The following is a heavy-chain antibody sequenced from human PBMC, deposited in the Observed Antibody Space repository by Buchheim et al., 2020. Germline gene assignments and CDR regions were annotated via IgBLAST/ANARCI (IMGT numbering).Heavy chain of an antibody. CDR3: AKSWGTSYNNHYYYYGMDV. Sequence: EVQLLESGGGLVQPGGSLRLPCAASGFTFSSYAMSWVRQAPGKGLEWVSAISGSGGSTYYADSVKGRFTISRDKSKNTLYLQMNSLRAEDTAVYYCAKSWGTSYNNHYYYYGMDVWGQGTT. CDR1: GFTFSSYA. D-gene: IGHD2-2*01. J-gene: IGHJ6*02. V-gene: IGHV3-23*01. CDR2: ISGSGGST.